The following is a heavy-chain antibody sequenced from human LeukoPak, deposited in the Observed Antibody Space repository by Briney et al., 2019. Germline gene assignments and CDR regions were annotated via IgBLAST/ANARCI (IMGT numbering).Heavy chain of an antibody. CDR2: ISSSGSTI. J-gene: IGHJ6*03. CDR1: GFTFSDYY. CDR3: ARGPDPYYDFWSGYYTYYYYYYMDV. Sequence: PGGSLRLCCAASGFTFSDYYMSWIRQAPGKGLESVSYISSSGSTIYYAVSVKGRFTISRDNAKNSLYLQMNSLRAEDTAVYYCARGPDPYYDFWSGYYTYYYYYYMDVWGKGTTVTVSS. D-gene: IGHD3-3*01. V-gene: IGHV3-11*04.